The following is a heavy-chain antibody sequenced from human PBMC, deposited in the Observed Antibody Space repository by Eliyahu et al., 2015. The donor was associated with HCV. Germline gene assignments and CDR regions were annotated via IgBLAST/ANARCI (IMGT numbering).Heavy chain of an antibody. CDR3: ASPHHLGEIAAPYY. J-gene: IGHJ4*02. CDR2: IXPNXGGT. D-gene: IGHD6-13*01. CDR1: GYTFTGYX. Sequence: QVQLVQSGAXXKKPGASVKVSCKASGYTFTGYXXHXVRQAPGQGLEGMGWIXPNXGGTNYAQKFQGRVTMTRDTSISTAYMELSRLRSDDTAVYYCASPHHLGEIAAPYYWGQGTLVTVSS. V-gene: IGHV1-2*02.